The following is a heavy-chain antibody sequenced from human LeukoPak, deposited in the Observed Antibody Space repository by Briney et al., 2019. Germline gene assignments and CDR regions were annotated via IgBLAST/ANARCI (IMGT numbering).Heavy chain of an antibody. CDR1: GFTFSSYE. Sequence: QPGGSLRLSCAASGFTFSSYEMNWVRQAPGKGLEWVSYISSSGSTIYYADSVKGRFTISRDNAKNSLYLQMNSLRAEDTAVYYCARWENGVAGYCYYYGMDVWGKGTTVTVSS. CDR2: ISSSGSTI. J-gene: IGHJ6*04. CDR3: ARWENGVAGYCYYYGMDV. V-gene: IGHV3-48*03. D-gene: IGHD6-19*01.